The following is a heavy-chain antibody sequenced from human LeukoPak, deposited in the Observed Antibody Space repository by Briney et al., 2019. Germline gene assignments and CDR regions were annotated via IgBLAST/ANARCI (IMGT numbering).Heavy chain of an antibody. V-gene: IGHV3-43D*03. Sequence: PGGSLRLSCAASGFTFDDYAMHWVRQAPGKGLEWVSLISWDGGSTYYADSVKGRFTISRDNSKNSLYLQMNSLRAEDTAVYYCAKDRSGSGSYYPDYWGQGTLVTVSS. CDR2: ISWDGGST. D-gene: IGHD3-10*01. J-gene: IGHJ4*02. CDR1: GFTFDDYA. CDR3: AKDRSGSGSYYPDY.